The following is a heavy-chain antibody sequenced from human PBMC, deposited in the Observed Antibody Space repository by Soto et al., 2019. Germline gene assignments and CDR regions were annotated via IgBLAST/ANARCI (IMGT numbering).Heavy chain of an antibody. J-gene: IGHJ4*02. Sequence: GGSLRLSCATSGFTFTSYVMSWVRQPPGKGLEWVSAITGSGGDTYYADSVKGRFTISRDYSKNTLYLQVNSLRAEDTALYFCAKGSASTRPYYFDYWGQGTLVTVSS. CDR1: GFTFTSYV. CDR2: ITGSGGDT. CDR3: AKGSASTRPYYFDY. V-gene: IGHV3-23*01. D-gene: IGHD6-6*01.